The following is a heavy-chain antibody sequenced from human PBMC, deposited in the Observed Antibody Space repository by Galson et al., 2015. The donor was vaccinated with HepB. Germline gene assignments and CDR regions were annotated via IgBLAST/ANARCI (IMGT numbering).Heavy chain of an antibody. D-gene: IGHD1-26*01. CDR3: ARESRDSGYYYYYGMDV. J-gene: IGHJ6*02. CDR2: INPNSGGT. V-gene: IGHV1-2*04. Sequence: SVKVSCKASGYTFTGYYMHWVRQAPGQGLEWMGWINPNSGGTNYAQKFQGWVTMTRDTSISTAYMELSRLRSDDTAVYYCARESRDSGYYYYYGMDVWGQGTTVTVSS. CDR1: GYTFTGYY.